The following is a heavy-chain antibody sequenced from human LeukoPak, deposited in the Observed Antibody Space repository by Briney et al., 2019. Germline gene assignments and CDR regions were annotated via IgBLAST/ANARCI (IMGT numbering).Heavy chain of an antibody. CDR1: GYTFTSYY. D-gene: IGHD4-11*01. J-gene: IGHJ4*02. CDR2: INPSGGST. CDR3: ARDYSNYAHNFDC. V-gene: IGHV1-46*01. Sequence: GASVKVSCKASGYTFTSYYMHWVRQAPGQGLEWMGIINPSGGSTSYAQKFQGRVTITRNTSISTAYMELSSLRSEDTAVYYCARDYSNYAHNFDCWGQGTLVTVSS.